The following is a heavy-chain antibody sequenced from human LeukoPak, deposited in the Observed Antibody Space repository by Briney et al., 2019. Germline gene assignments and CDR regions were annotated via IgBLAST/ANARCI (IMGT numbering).Heavy chain of an antibody. V-gene: IGHV4-39*01. CDR2: IYYSGST. J-gene: IGHJ4*02. D-gene: IGHD3-16*01. Sequence: SETLSLTCIVSGGSISSSSYYWGWIRQPPGKGLEWIGSIYYSGSTYYNPSLKSRVTISVDTSKNQFSLKLSSVTAADTAVYYCARHYPVGGDDYWGQGTLVTVSS. CDR1: GGSISSSSYY. CDR3: ARHYPVGGDDY.